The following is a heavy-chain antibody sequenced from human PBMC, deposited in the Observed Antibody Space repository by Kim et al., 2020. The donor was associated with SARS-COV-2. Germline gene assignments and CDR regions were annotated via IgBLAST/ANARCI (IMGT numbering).Heavy chain of an antibody. CDR3: ARGLYYYDSSGGPDAFDI. J-gene: IGHJ3*02. CDR1: GFTFSDSY. Sequence: GGSLRLSCAASGFTFSDSYMNWIRQAPGKGLEWVSYISSSGSPIYYADSVKGRFTISRDNAKNSLYLQMNSLRVEDTAVYYCARGLYYYDSSGGPDAFDIWGQGTMVTVSS. D-gene: IGHD3-22*01. V-gene: IGHV3-11*01. CDR2: ISSSGSPI.